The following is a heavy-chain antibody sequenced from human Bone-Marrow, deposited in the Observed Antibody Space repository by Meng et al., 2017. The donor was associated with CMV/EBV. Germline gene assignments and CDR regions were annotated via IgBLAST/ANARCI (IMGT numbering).Heavy chain of an antibody. CDR2: INHSGST. CDR3: ARVSGWGFDP. D-gene: IGHD1-26*01. V-gene: IGHV4-34*01. J-gene: IGHJ5*02. Sequence: GSLRLSCAVYGGSFSGYYWSWIRQPPGKGLEWIGEINHSGSTNYNPSLKSRVTISVDTSKNQFSLKLSSVTAADTAVYYCARVSGWGFDPWGQGTLVTVSS. CDR1: GGSFSGYY.